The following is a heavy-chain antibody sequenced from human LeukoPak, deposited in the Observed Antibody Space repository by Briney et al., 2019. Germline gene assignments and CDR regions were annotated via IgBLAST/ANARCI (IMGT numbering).Heavy chain of an antibody. V-gene: IGHV1-8*01. Sequence: ASVKVSCKASGYTFTSYDINWVRQATEQGLEWMGWMNPNSGNTGYAQKFQGRVTMTRNTSISTAYMELSSLRSEDTAVYYCARGNRIGCGGDCYFKFGFDPWGQGTLVTVSS. D-gene: IGHD2-21*02. CDR1: GYTFTSYD. CDR2: MNPNSGNT. J-gene: IGHJ5*02. CDR3: ARGNRIGCGGDCYFKFGFDP.